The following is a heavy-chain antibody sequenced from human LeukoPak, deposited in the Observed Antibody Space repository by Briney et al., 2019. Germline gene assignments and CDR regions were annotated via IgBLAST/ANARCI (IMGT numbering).Heavy chain of an antibody. D-gene: IGHD3-3*01. CDR1: GGSFSGYY. CDR2: INHSGST. V-gene: IGHV4-34*01. Sequence: SETLSLTCAVYGGSFSGYYWSWIRQPPGKGLEWIGEINHSGSTNYNPSLKSRVTISVDTSKNQFSLKLSSVTAADTAVYYCARGGAITIFGVDLNWFDPWGPGTLVTVSS. J-gene: IGHJ5*02. CDR3: ARGGAITIFGVDLNWFDP.